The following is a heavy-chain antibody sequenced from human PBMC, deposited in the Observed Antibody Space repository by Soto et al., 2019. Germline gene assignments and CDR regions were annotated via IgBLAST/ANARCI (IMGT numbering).Heavy chain of an antibody. D-gene: IGHD6-13*01. J-gene: IGHJ6*02. CDR3: ARELGIAAAGTERYYYYGMDV. CDR1: GYTFTSYD. Sequence: QVQLVQSGAEVKKPGASVKVSCKASGYTFTSYDINWVRQATGQGLECMGWMNPNSGNTGYAQKFQGRVTMTRNTSISTAYMELSSLRSEDTAVYYCARELGIAAAGTERYYYYGMDVWGQGTTVTVSS. CDR2: MNPNSGNT. V-gene: IGHV1-8*01.